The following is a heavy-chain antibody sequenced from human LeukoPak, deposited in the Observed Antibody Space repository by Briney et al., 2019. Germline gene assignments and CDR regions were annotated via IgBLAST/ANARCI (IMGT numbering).Heavy chain of an antibody. J-gene: IGHJ4*02. D-gene: IGHD2-21*02. Sequence: GRSLRLSCAASGFTFRSYGMHWVRQAPGKGLEWVAVISYDGSNKYYADSVKGRFTISRDNSKNTLYLQMNSPRAEDTAVYYCAKRGVTAPNPPDYWGQGTLVTVSS. CDR3: AKRGVTAPNPPDY. CDR2: ISYDGSNK. CDR1: GFTFRSYG. V-gene: IGHV3-30*18.